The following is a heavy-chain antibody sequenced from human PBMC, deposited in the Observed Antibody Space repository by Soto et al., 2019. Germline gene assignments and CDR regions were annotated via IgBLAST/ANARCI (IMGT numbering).Heavy chain of an antibody. V-gene: IGHV1-3*01. D-gene: IGHD3-22*01. J-gene: IGHJ5*02. Sequence: QVRLVQSGAEVKRPGASVKVSCRASGYTFVDYALHWVRQAPGQGLEWVGWMNPKTGNIKSSHKFEDRVSITRDTATSTAYMELCGLRSEDTAVYFCTREAVVAENWFDPWGQGTLVTVSS. CDR2: MNPKTGNI. CDR3: TREAVVAENWFDP. CDR1: GYTFVDYA.